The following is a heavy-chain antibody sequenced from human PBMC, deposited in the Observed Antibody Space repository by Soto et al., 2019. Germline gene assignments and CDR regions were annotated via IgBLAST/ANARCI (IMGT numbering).Heavy chain of an antibody. V-gene: IGHV3-30*18. CDR1: GFTFTSYR. Sequence: LRLSCAALGFTFTSYRMHWVRQAPGMGLERVAVISYDGSNKYYADSVKGRFTISRDNSKNTLYLQMNSLRAEDTAVYYFAKIPRVDTAIVINYYQYRLAVRGQRSTVSVSS. CDR3: AKIPRVDTAIVINYYQYRLAV. J-gene: IGHJ6*01. CDR2: ISYDGSNK. D-gene: IGHD5-18*01.